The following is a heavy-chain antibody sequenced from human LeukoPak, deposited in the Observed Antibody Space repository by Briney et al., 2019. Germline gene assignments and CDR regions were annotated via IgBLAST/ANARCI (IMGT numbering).Heavy chain of an antibody. D-gene: IGHD3-22*01. V-gene: IGHV4-31*03. CDR1: GGSISSGGYY. Sequence: SETLSLTCTVSGGSISSGGYYWSWIRQHPGKGLEWIGYIYYSGSTYYNPSLKSRVTISVDTSKNQFSLKLSSVTAADTAVYYCARGITMIVGDAFDIWGQGTMVTVSS. CDR3: ARGITMIVGDAFDI. J-gene: IGHJ3*02. CDR2: IYYSGST.